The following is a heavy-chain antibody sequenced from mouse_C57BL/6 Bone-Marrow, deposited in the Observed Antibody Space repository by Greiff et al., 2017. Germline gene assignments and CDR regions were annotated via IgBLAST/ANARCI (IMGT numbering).Heavy chain of an antibody. J-gene: IGHJ3*01. CDR2: ISSGSSTI. Sequence: EVKLMESGGGLVKPGGSLKLSCAASGFTFSDYGMHWVRQAPEKGLEWVAYISSGSSTIYYADTVKGRFTISRDNAKNTLFLQMTSMRSEDTAMYYCASGIYGNYDAYWGQGTLVTVSA. CDR3: ASGIYGNYDAY. D-gene: IGHD2-1*01. V-gene: IGHV5-17*01. CDR1: GFTFSDYG.